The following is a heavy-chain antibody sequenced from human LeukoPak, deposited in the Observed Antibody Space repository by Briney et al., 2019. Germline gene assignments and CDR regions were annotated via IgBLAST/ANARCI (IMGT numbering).Heavy chain of an antibody. CDR1: GFTFSSYE. V-gene: IGHV3-48*03. D-gene: IGHD5-18*01. CDR2: ISSSGSTI. CDR3: ARGYSYGSDY. J-gene: IGHJ4*02. Sequence: GGSLRLSCAASGFTFSSYEMNWVRQARGKGLEWVSYISSSGSTIYYADSVKGRFTISRDNAKNSLYLQMNSLRAEDTAVYYCARGYSYGSDYWGQGTLVTVSS.